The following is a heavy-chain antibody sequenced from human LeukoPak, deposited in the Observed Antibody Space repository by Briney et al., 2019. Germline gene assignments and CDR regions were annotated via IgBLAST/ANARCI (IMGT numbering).Heavy chain of an antibody. CDR1: GFTFSRYG. J-gene: IGHJ4*02. CDR3: AKEFGPKWQLVNYFAS. Sequence: GGSLRLSCAASGFTFSRYGMHWVRQAPGKGLEWVPFIRSDETNTFYTDSVKGRFIVSRDNSKNTVYLQMNSLRAEDTAVYYCAKEFGPKWQLVNYFASWGQGTLVTVSS. V-gene: IGHV3-30*02. CDR2: IRSDETNT. D-gene: IGHD3-10*01.